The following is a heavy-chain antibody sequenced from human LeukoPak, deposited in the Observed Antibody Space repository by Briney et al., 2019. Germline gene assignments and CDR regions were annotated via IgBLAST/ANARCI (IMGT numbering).Heavy chain of an antibody. D-gene: IGHD1-26*01. CDR1: GFTFSNYW. Sequence: GGSLRLSCAASGFTFSNYWMSWVRQAPGKGLEWVANIKLDGSEKYYVDSVKGRFTISRDNSKNTLYLQMNSLRTEDTAVYYCAKGRVGANGYYYYGMDVWGQGTTVTVSS. CDR2: IKLDGSEK. J-gene: IGHJ6*02. V-gene: IGHV3-7*01. CDR3: AKGRVGANGYYYYGMDV.